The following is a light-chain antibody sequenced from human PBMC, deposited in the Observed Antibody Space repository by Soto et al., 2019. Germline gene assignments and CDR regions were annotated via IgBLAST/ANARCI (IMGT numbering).Light chain of an antibody. J-gene: IGKJ2*01. CDR3: QQYYSTPRT. CDR2: WAS. V-gene: IGKV4-1*01. CDR1: QSVLYSSNNKNY. Sequence: DIVMTQSPDALAVSLGERATINCKSSQSVLYSSNNKNYLAWYQQKPGQPPELLLYWASARDSGVPDRFSGSGSGTDFTLTISSLQAEDVAVYYCQQYYSTPRTFGQGTKVDIK.